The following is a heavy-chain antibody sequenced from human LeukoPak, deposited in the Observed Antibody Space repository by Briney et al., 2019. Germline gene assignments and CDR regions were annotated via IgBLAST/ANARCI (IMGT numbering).Heavy chain of an antibody. Sequence: PGGSLRLSCAASGFTFSTFGMNWVRQAPDKGLEWVAFIQYDDSIEYYADSVKGRFTISRDNSKNTLYLQMNSLRGDDTAVYYCAKDQGVVGSCDYWGHGTLVTVSS. CDR1: GFTFSTFG. D-gene: IGHD3-10*01. J-gene: IGHJ4*01. CDR3: AKDQGVVGSCDY. V-gene: IGHV3-30*02. CDR2: IQYDDSIE.